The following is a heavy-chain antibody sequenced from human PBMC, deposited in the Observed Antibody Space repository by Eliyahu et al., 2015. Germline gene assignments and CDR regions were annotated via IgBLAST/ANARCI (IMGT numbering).Heavy chain of an antibody. CDR1: GFTFGDYP. V-gene: IGHV3-49*04. CDR3: TREVIDWGGSDY. J-gene: IGHJ4*02. CDR2: IRSTPYGGIA. D-gene: IGHD3-16*01. Sequence: EVQLVESGGGLVQPGRSLRLSCRTSGFTFGDYPMAWVRQAPGXGLGWVGFIRSTPYGGIAESAASLEGRFTVSRDDSESIAYLQMNSLKIEDTAVYFCTREVIDWGGSDYWGQGTLVTVSS.